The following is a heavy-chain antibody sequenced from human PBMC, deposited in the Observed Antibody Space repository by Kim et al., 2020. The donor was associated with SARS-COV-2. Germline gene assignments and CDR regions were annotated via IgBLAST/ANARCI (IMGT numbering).Heavy chain of an antibody. V-gene: IGHV4-39*01. Sequence: SETLSLTCTVSGGSISSSSSYWDWIRQPPGKGLEWIGSIYYSGSAYYNPSLKSHVTISVDTSKNQSSLKLSSVTAADTAVYYCARQKQWLRPLDYWGQGTLVTVSS. D-gene: IGHD6-19*01. CDR1: GGSISSSSSY. J-gene: IGHJ4*02. CDR2: IYYSGSA. CDR3: ARQKQWLRPLDY.